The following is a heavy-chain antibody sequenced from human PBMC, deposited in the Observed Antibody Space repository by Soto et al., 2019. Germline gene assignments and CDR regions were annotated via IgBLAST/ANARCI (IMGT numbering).Heavy chain of an antibody. CDR2: INHSGST. D-gene: IGHD5-18*01. V-gene: IGHV4-34*01. J-gene: IGHJ4*02. CDR1: GGSFSGYY. CDR3: ARGVGIQLNDY. Sequence: PSETLSLTCAVYGGSFSGYYWSWIRQPPGKGLEWIGEINHSGSTNYNPSLKSRVTISVDTSKNQFSLKLSSVTAADTAVYYCARGVGIQLNDYWGQGTLVTVSS.